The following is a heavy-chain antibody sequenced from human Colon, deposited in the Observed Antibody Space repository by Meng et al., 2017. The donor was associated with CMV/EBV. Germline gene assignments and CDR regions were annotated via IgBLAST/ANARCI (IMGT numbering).Heavy chain of an antibody. CDR2: VSYHGKNK. CDR1: GFTFSNYG. CDR3: ARDSTAVPLYYFDN. J-gene: IGHJ4*02. V-gene: IGHV3-30*19. Sequence: GGSLRLSCAASGFTFSNYGFHWVRQAPGKGLEWVAVVSYHGKNKDYADSVKGRFTISRDNSKNTVSLQMNNLRGEDTAIYYCARDSTAVPLYYFDNWGQGTLVTVSS.